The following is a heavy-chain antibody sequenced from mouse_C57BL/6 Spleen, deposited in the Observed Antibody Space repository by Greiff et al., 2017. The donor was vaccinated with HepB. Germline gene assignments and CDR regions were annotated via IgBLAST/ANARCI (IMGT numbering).Heavy chain of an antibody. CDR1: GYTFTSYG. V-gene: IGHV1-81*01. J-gene: IGHJ4*01. CDR2: IYPRSGNT. D-gene: IGHD2-4*01. Sequence: VQLQQSGAELARPGASVKLSCKASGYTFTSYGISWVKQRTGQGLEWIGEIYPRSGNTYYNEKFKGKATLTADKSSRTAYMELRSLTSEDSAVYFSARSDYDVGYAMDYWGQGTSVTVSS. CDR3: ARSDYDVGYAMDY.